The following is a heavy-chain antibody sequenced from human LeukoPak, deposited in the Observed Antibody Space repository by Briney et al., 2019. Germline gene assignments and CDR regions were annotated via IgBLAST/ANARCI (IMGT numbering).Heavy chain of an antibody. Sequence: ASVKVSRKASGYTFTSYGINGVRQAPGQGHERMGWISGYNGNTIYAENVQGRVTMTTDTSTSTAYIELGSLRSDDTAVFYCARSSRFDWLLYFDSWGQGTLVTVSS. V-gene: IGHV1-18*01. CDR2: ISGYNGNT. CDR1: GYTFTSYG. CDR3: ARSSRFDWLLYFDS. D-gene: IGHD3-9*01. J-gene: IGHJ4*02.